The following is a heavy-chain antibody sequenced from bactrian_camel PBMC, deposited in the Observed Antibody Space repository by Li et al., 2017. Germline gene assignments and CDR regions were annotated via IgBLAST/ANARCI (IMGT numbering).Heavy chain of an antibody. D-gene: IGHD5*01. CDR2: IYHRMDRI. CDR3: AYNRGSDCLVHPNTNY. Sequence: QLVESGGGSVQPGGSLRLSCAASGSTASTYAMAWFRQAPGKEREEVSVIYHRMDRIYYADSVKGRFTTSQDNAKNTLYLQMNSLKPEDTALYYCAYNRGSDCLVHPNTNYYGQGTQVT. J-gene: IGHJ4*01. CDR1: GSTASTYA. V-gene: IGHV3S31*01.